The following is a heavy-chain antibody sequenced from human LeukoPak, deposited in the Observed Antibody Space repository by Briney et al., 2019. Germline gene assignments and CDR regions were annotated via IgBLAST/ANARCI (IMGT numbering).Heavy chain of an antibody. Sequence: PSETLSLTCTVSGGSISSYYWSWIRQPAGKGLEWIGRIYTSGSTNYNPSLKSRVTMSVDTSKNQFSLKLSSVTAADTAVYYCARIGVSTVVVAPIWFDPWGQGTLVTVSS. CDR3: ARIGVSTVVVAPIWFDP. CDR1: GGSISSYY. D-gene: IGHD2-21*01. J-gene: IGHJ5*02. CDR2: IYTSGST. V-gene: IGHV4-4*07.